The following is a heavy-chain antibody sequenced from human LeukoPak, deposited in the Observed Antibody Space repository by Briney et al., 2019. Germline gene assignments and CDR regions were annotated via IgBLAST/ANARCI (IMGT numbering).Heavy chain of an antibody. CDR2: IKNDGSGT. V-gene: IGHV3-74*01. Sequence: PGGSLRLSCAASGFTFSSYWMHWVRQVPGKGLVWVSRIKNDGSGTTYADSVKGRFTISRDNAKNTLYLQMNSLRVEDTAIYYCTRDAETSMFDWGQGTLVTVSS. D-gene: IGHD5-18*01. CDR1: GFTFSSYW. CDR3: TRDAETSMFD. J-gene: IGHJ4*02.